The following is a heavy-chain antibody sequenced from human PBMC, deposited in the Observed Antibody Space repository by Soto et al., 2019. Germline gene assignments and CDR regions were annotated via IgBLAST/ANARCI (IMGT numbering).Heavy chain of an antibody. D-gene: IGHD6-19*01. CDR3: ARERSSGWWDYFDY. Sequence: SETLSLTCTVSGGSISSYYWSWIRQPPGKGLEWIGYIYYSGSTNYNPSLKSRVTISVDTSKNQFSLKLSSVTAADTAVYYCARERSSGWWDYFDYWGQGTLVTVSS. V-gene: IGHV4-59*01. CDR1: GGSISSYY. J-gene: IGHJ4*02. CDR2: IYYSGST.